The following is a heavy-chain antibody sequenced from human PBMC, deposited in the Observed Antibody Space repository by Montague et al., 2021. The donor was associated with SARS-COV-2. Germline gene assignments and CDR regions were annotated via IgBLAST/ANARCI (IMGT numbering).Heavy chain of an antibody. J-gene: IGHJ2*01. V-gene: IGHV6-1*01. D-gene: IGHD2-21*02. CDR1: GDSVVELRRR. CDR3: SRAYCGGDCYFYWYFDL. Sequence: CAISGDSVVELRRRSEENTSELQSRFELVCRPQYETKWYNDYAVSVKSRVIINPDTSNNRISLQLNSVTPEDTAVYYCSRAYCGGDCYFYWYFDLWGRGTLVTVSS. CDR2: PQYETKWYN.